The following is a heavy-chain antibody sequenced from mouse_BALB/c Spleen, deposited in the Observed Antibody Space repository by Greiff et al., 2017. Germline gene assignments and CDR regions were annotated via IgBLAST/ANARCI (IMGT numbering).Heavy chain of an antibody. CDR1: GFTFSSYA. V-gene: IGHV5-9-3*01. CDR3: ARRDYDSGYDYAMDY. D-gene: IGHD1-1*01. J-gene: IGHJ4*01. CDR2: ISSGGSYT. Sequence: EVHLVESGGGLVKPGGSLKLSCAASGFTFSSYAMSWVRQTPEKRLEWVATISSGGSYTYYPDSVKGRFTISRDNAKNTLYLQMSSLRSEDTAMYYCARRDYDSGYDYAMDYWGQGTSVTVSS.